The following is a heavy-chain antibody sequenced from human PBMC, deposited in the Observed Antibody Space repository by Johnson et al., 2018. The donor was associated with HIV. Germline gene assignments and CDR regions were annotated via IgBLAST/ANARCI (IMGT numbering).Heavy chain of an antibody. Sequence: QMLLVESGGGVVQPGGSLRLSCAASGFTFSSYGMHWVRQAPGKGLEWVAFIHYDGSNKYYADSVKGRFTISRDNSKNTMYLQMNSLRDEDTAVYYCTKGGRFDAFDIWGQGTMVTVSS. CDR2: IHYDGSNK. CDR3: TKGGRFDAFDI. D-gene: IGHD3-16*01. CDR1: GFTFSSYG. J-gene: IGHJ3*02. V-gene: IGHV3-30*02.